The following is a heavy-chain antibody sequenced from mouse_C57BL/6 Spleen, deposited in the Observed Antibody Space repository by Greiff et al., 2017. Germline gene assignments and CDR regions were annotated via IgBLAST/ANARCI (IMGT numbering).Heavy chain of an antibody. CDR3: AKTGYGSSYYWYFDV. CDR2: IWRGGST. CDR1: GFSLTSYG. D-gene: IGHD1-1*01. J-gene: IGHJ1*03. Sequence: QVQLQQSGPGLVQPSQSLSITCTVSGFSLTSYGVHWVRQSPGKGLEWLGVIWRGGSTAYNAAFMSRLSITKDNSKSQVFFKMNSLQADDTAIYYCAKTGYGSSYYWYFDVWGTGTTVTVSS. V-gene: IGHV2-5*01.